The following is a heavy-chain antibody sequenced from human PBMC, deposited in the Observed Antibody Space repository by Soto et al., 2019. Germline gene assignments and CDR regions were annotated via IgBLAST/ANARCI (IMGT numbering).Heavy chain of an antibody. J-gene: IGHJ4*02. CDR2: INPSGGST. V-gene: IGHV1-46*03. CDR1: GYTFTSYY. Sequence: ASVKGSCKASGYTFTSYYMHWVRQAPGQGLEWMGIINPSGGSTSYAQKFQGRVTMTRDTSTSTVYMELSSLRSEDTAVYYCARGGVVPAAIRGSFDYWGQGTLVTVSS. D-gene: IGHD2-2*01. CDR3: ARGGVVPAAIRGSFDY.